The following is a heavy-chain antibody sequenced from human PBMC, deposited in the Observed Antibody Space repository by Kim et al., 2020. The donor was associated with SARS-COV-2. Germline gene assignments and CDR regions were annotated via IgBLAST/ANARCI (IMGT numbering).Heavy chain of an antibody. D-gene: IGHD2-15*01. V-gene: IGHV4-34*01. Sequence: SETLSITCAVYGGSFSGYYWSWIRQPPGKGLEWIGEINHSGSTNYNPSLKSRVTISVDTSKNQFSLKLSSVTAADTAVYYCARAHGGNDAFDIWGQGTMVTVSS. J-gene: IGHJ3*02. CDR3: ARAHGGNDAFDI. CDR1: GGSFSGYY. CDR2: INHSGST.